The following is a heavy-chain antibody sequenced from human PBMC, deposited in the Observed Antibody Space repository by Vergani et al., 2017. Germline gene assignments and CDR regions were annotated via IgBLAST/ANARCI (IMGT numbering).Heavy chain of an antibody. J-gene: IGHJ3*01. CDR3: ARVHSRGSISSGDALDV. CDR1: EFTFSNYA. CDR2: ISGSGVSA. V-gene: IGHV3-23*01. Sequence: EVQLLESGGGLVQPGGSLRLTCAASEFTFSNYAMNWVRQAPGKGLEWVSGISGSGVSAYYTDSVKGRFTISRDNSKNTLYLQMNSLRAEDTAVYYCARVHSRGSISSGDALDVWGQGTMVTVSS. D-gene: IGHD6-6*01.